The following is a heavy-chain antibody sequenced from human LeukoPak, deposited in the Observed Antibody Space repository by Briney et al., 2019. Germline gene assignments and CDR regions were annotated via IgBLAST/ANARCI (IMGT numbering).Heavy chain of an antibody. Sequence: PSETLSLTCTVSGYSISSGFYWGWIRQPPGEGLQYIGSIHYSGSTFYNPSLKSRVTISVDTSKNQFSLKLSSVTAADRALYYCARQTTSGYLDYWGQGTQVTVS. J-gene: IGHJ4*02. CDR2: IHYSGST. V-gene: IGHV4-38-2*02. D-gene: IGHD3-22*01. CDR3: ARQTTSGYLDY. CDR1: GYSISSGFY.